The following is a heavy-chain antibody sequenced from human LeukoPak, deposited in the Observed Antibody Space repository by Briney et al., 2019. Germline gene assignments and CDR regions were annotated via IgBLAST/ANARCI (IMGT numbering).Heavy chain of an antibody. CDR1: GDSISGYY. Sequence: SETLSLTCPVSGDSISGYYWSWIRQPPGKGLEWIGYISNIGSTYYNPSLKSRVTISVDTSKNHFSLKLRSVTAADTAVYYCARDFVSWGQGTLVTVSS. CDR2: ISNIGST. D-gene: IGHD2-15*01. V-gene: IGHV4-59*01. CDR3: ARDFVS. J-gene: IGHJ5*02.